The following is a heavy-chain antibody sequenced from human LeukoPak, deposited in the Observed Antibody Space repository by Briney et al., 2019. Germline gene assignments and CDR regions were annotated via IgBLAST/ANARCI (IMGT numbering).Heavy chain of an antibody. V-gene: IGHV3-20*04. CDR3: ARAYGKWNDVYFYAFDL. J-gene: IGHJ3*01. D-gene: IGHD1-20*01. Sequence: GGSLRLSCAASRFTFSSYGMHWVRQAPGKGLDWVSGINWNGRSIGYADSVKGRFTVSRDNAKSSLYLQMNSLRAEDTALYYCARAYGKWNDVYFYAFDLWGQGTMVTVSS. CDR1: RFTFSSYG. CDR2: INWNGRSI.